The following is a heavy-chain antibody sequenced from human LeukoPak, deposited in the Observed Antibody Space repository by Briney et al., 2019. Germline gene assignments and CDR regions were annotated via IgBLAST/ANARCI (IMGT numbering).Heavy chain of an antibody. CDR2: MNPNSGNA. V-gene: IGHV1-8*01. CDR3: AKSSGDYFFDY. Sequence: ASVTVSCKASGYTFNNHDINWVRQATGQGLQWVGRMNPNSGNAAYAQNLQGRVTMTWDSSTNTAYLGVAALRSDDTAVYYCAKSSGDYFFDYWGQGTLVTVSS. CDR1: GYTFNNHD. J-gene: IGHJ4*02. D-gene: IGHD3-10*01.